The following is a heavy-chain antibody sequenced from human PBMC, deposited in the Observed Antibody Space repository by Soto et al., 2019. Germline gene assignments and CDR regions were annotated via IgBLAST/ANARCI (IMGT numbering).Heavy chain of an antibody. J-gene: IGHJ6*02. CDR1: GFTFSSYG. CDR2: ISYDGSNK. CDR3: ANARAGGAYYYGMDV. V-gene: IGHV3-30*18. Sequence: PGGSLRLSCAASGFTFSSYGMHWVRQAPGKGLEWVAVISYDGSNKYYADSVKGRFTISRDNSKNTLYLQMNSLRAEDTAVYYCANARAGGAYYYGMDVWGQGTTVTVSS. D-gene: IGHD3-10*01.